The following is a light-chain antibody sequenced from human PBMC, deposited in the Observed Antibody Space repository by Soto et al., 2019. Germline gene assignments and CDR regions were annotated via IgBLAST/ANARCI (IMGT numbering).Light chain of an antibody. CDR1: QSFSATY. CDR2: GAS. CDR3: QQYGSSRT. J-gene: IGKJ1*01. Sequence: IVFTQSPGTLSLSPGERATLSCRASQSFSATYLAWYQQKPGQAPRLLIYGASSRATGIPDRFSGSGSGTDFTLTISRLEPEGFAVYYCQQYGSSRTFGQGTNVDIK. V-gene: IGKV3-20*01.